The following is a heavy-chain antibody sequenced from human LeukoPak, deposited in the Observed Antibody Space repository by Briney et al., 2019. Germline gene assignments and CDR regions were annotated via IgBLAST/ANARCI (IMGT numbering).Heavy chain of an antibody. CDR3: ARNGGSWSFDY. Sequence: SETLSLTCTGSGGSISTYYWSWLRQPPGKGPEWIGYIYNNGSPNYNPSLKSRVSMSIDTSKNQFSLRLNSVTAADTPVYYCARNGGSWSFDYWGRGTLVTASS. V-gene: IGHV4-59*08. J-gene: IGHJ4*02. CDR2: IYNNGSP. D-gene: IGHD6-13*01. CDR1: GGSISTYY.